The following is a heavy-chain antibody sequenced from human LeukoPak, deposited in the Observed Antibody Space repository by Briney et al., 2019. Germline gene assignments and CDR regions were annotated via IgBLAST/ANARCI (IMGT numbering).Heavy chain of an antibody. Sequence: GASVKVSCKASGYTFTSYYMHWVRQAPGQGLEWMGIINPSGGSTSYAQKFQGRVTITTDESTSTAYMELSSLRSEDTAVYYCASDQGDSGYAKRKGILKYYYYYYMDVWGKGTTVTVSS. CDR3: ASDQGDSGYAKRKGILKYYYYYYMDV. V-gene: IGHV1-46*01. J-gene: IGHJ6*03. CDR1: GYTFTSYY. CDR2: INPSGGST. D-gene: IGHD5-12*01.